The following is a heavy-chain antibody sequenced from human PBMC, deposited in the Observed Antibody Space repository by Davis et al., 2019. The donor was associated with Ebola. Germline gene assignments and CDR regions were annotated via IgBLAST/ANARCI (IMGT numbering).Heavy chain of an antibody. CDR3: ARDRGYYDIFTGYYYFDF. V-gene: IGHV1-18*04. CDR1: GYTFSSFG. Sequence: AASVKVSCKASGYTFSSFGISWVRQAPGQGLEWMGWISAHNGNTDYAQRLQGRVTMTTDTSTSTAYMELRSLRSDDTAVYYCARDRGYYDIFTGYYYFDFWGQGTLVIVSS. D-gene: IGHD3-9*01. CDR2: ISAHNGNT. J-gene: IGHJ4*02.